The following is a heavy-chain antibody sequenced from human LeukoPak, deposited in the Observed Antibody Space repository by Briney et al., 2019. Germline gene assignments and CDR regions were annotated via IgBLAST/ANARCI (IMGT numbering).Heavy chain of an antibody. CDR1: GFTFSSYG. J-gene: IGHJ6*02. CDR3: AKGAAGLYYYYYYGMDV. V-gene: IGHV3-30*18. Sequence: GGSLRLSCAASGFTFSSYGMHWVRQAPGKGLEWVAVISYDGSKKYYADSVKGRFTISRDNSKNTLYLQMNSLRAEDTAVYYCAKGAAGLYYYYYYGMDVWGQGTTVTVSS. D-gene: IGHD6-13*01. CDR2: ISYDGSKK.